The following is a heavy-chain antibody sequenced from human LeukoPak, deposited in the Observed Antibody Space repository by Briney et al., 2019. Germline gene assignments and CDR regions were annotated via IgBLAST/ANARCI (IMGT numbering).Heavy chain of an antibody. CDR2: ISSSSSYI. D-gene: IGHD6-6*01. Sequence: GGSLRLSCAASRFTFSSYSMNWVRQAPGKGLEWVSSISSSSSYIYYADSVKGRFTISRDNAKNSLYLQMNSLRAEDTAVYYCARAPGWQLVRDADYWGQGTLVTVSS. J-gene: IGHJ4*02. V-gene: IGHV3-21*01. CDR3: ARAPGWQLVRDADY. CDR1: RFTFSSYS.